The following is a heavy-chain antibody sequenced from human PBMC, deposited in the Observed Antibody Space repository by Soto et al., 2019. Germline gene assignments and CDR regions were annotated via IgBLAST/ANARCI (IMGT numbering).Heavy chain of an antibody. V-gene: IGHV1-2*02. D-gene: IGHD3-3*01. CDR3: ARQKEGPLRFLEWFISASLGMDV. CDR1: GYTFTGYY. Sequence: GASVKVSCKASGYTFTGYYMHWVRQAPGQGLEWMGWINPNSGGTNYAQKFQGRVTMTRDTSISTAYMELSRLRSDDTAVYYCARQKEGPLRFLEWFISASLGMDVWGQGTTVTVSS. J-gene: IGHJ6*02. CDR2: INPNSGGT.